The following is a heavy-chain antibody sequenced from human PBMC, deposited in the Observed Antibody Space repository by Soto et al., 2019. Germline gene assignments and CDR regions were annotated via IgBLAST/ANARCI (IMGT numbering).Heavy chain of an antibody. V-gene: IGHV3-23*01. CDR2: VSGSGGTT. D-gene: IGHD6-13*01. CDR1: GFTCSSYA. Sequence: PGGSLGLSCASSGFTCSSYAMIWVRQAPGKGLEGISAVSGSGGTTYYADSVKGRFTSTRDNSKNTVYLKMNTLRAEDTAVYYCAKSIAAAGYYYYYGMDVWGQGITVTVSS. J-gene: IGHJ6*02. CDR3: AKSIAAAGYYYYYGMDV.